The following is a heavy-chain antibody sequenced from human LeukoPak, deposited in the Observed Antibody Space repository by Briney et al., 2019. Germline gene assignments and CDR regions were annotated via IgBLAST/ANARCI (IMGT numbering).Heavy chain of an antibody. D-gene: IGHD6-13*01. J-gene: IGHJ5*02. V-gene: IGHV3-21*01. CDR1: GFTFSSYS. Sequence: GGSLRLSCSASGFTFSSYSMNWVRQPPGKGREWVSSISISSSYIYYADSVKGRFTISSENAKSSLYLEMNSLRAEDTAVYYYARDIGAAADWFDPWGQGALVTDSS. CDR3: ARDIGAAADWFDP. CDR2: ISISSSYI.